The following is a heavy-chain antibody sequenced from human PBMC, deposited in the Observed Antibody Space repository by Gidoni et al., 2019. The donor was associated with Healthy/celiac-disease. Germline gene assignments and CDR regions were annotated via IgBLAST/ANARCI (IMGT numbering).Heavy chain of an antibody. CDR2: IIPILGIA. V-gene: IGHV1-69*04. D-gene: IGHD1-26*01. J-gene: IGHJ4*02. CDR3: ASVREPYSGSYYAGYYFDY. CDR1: GGTFSSYA. Sequence: QVQLVQSGAEVKKPASSVKVSCKPSGGTFSSYAIRWGRQAPGQGLEWMGRIIPILGIANYAQEFQGRVTITADKSTSTAYMVLSSLRSEDTAVYYCASVREPYSGSYYAGYYFDYWGQGTLVTVSS.